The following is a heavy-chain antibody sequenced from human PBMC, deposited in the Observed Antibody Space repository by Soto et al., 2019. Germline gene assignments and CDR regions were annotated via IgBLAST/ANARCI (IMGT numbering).Heavy chain of an antibody. Sequence: PGGSLRLSCAASGFTFSSYAMSWVRQAPGKGLEWVSAISGSGGSTYYADSVKGRFTISRDNSKNTLYLQMNSLRAEDTAVYYCAKDTGYGYSSISQAAIQYFDYWGQGTLVTVSS. CDR3: AKDTGYGYSSISQAAIQYFDY. J-gene: IGHJ4*02. CDR1: GFTFSSYA. V-gene: IGHV3-23*01. D-gene: IGHD5-18*01. CDR2: ISGSGGST.